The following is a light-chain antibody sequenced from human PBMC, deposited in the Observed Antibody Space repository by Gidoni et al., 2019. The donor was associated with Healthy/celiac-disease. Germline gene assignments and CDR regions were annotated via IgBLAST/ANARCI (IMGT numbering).Light chain of an antibody. CDR3: QQRSNWPPENT. J-gene: IGKJ2*01. Sequence: EIVLTQSTATLSLSPGERATLSCRASQSVSSYVAWYQQKPGQAPRLLIYDASNRASGIPARFSGSGSGTDFTLTISSLEPEDFAVYYCQQRSNWPPENTFGQGTKLEIK. CDR1: QSVSSY. CDR2: DAS. V-gene: IGKV3-11*01.